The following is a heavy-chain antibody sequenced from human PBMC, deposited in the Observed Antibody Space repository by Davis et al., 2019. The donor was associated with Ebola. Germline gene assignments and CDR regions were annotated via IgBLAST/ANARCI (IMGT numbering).Heavy chain of an antibody. CDR2: IRSKANSYAT. J-gene: IGHJ4*02. Sequence: PGGLLRPSFAAPGFTFSGSAMHWVRQAAGKGLEWVGRIRSKANSYATAYAASVKGRFTISRDDSKNTAYLQMNSLKTEDTAVYYCTSQTTVTDYWGQGTLVTVSS. CDR3: TSQTTVTDY. V-gene: IGHV3-73*01. D-gene: IGHD4-17*01. CDR1: GFTFSGSA.